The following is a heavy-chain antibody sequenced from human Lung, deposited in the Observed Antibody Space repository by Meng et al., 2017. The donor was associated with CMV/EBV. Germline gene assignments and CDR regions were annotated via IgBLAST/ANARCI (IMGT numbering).Heavy chain of an antibody. V-gene: IGHV1-69*10. D-gene: IGHD2-2*01. Sequence: SXXVSXKASGGTFSKDVISWVRQAPGQGLEWMGWIILIPGRPKHAQKFQDRVTITADRSTSTAFMELTSLASEDTAVYYCARSRGLSSTPSRPPTYGMDVWXQGTXVTVSS. CDR3: ARSRGLSSTPSRPPTYGMDV. J-gene: IGHJ6*02. CDR1: GGTFSKDV. CDR2: IILIPGRP.